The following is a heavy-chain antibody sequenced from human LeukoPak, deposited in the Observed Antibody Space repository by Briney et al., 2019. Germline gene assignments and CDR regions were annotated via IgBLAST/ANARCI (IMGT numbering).Heavy chain of an antibody. V-gene: IGHV4-59*12. CDR3: AIEPEGGCYYLHFDY. CDR2: IHYSGST. CDR1: GGSISSYY. D-gene: IGHD3-10*01. Sequence: SETLSLTCTVSGGSISSYYWSWIRQPPGKGLEWIGYIHYSGSTNYNPYLKSRVTITVDTYKSQFSLKVKSVTAADTPVYYCAIEPEGGCYYLHFDYWGQGTLVTVSS. J-gene: IGHJ4*02.